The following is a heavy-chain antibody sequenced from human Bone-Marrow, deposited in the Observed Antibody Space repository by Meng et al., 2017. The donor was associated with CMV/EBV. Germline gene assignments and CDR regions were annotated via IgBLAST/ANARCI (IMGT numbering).Heavy chain of an antibody. Sequence: GGSLRLSCAASGFTFSSYWMHWVRQAPGKGLVWVSRINSDGSSTSYADSVKGRFTTSRDNAKNTLYLQMNSLRAEDTAVYYCASWGSTSSAYGMDVWGQGTTVTVSS. D-gene: IGHD2-2*01. V-gene: IGHV3-74*01. CDR1: GFTFSSYW. J-gene: IGHJ6*02. CDR3: ASWGSTSSAYGMDV. CDR2: INSDGSST.